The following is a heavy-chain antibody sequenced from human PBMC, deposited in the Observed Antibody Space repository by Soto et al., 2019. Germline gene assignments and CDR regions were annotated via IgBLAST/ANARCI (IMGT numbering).Heavy chain of an antibody. CDR2: ISWNSGSI. Sequence: GGSLRLSCAASGFTFDDYAMHWVRQAPGKGLEWVSGISWNSGSIGYADSVKGRFTISRDNAKNSLYLQMNSLRAEDTALYYCAKDTLYGDSYYYYVMDVWGQGTTVTVSS. V-gene: IGHV3-9*01. CDR1: GFTFDDYA. D-gene: IGHD4-17*01. J-gene: IGHJ6*02. CDR3: AKDTLYGDSYYYYVMDV.